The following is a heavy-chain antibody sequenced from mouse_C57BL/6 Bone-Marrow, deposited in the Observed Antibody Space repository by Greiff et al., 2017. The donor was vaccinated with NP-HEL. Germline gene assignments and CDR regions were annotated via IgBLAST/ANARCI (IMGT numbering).Heavy chain of an antibody. CDR2: ISSGGSYT. D-gene: IGHD2-1*01. CDR1: GFTFSSYG. V-gene: IGHV5-6*01. J-gene: IGHJ3*01. CDR3: ARQLLWYPWFAY. Sequence: EVQLVESGGDLVKPGGSLKLSCAASGFTFSSYGMSWVRQTPDKRLEWVATISSGGSYTYYPDSVKGRFTISRDNAKNTLYLQMSSLKSEDTAMYYCARQLLWYPWFAYWGQGTLVTVSA.